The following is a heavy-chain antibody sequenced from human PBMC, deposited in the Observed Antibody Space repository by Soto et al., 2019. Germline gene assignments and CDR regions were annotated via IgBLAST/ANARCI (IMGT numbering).Heavy chain of an antibody. J-gene: IGHJ4*02. CDR1: GYTFTSYD. V-gene: IGHV1-8*01. CDR3: ATRSPAFDY. Sequence: ASVKVSCKASGYTFTSYDINWVRQAPGQGLEWMGWMNPNRGNTSYAQKFQGRVTMTTDTSTSTGYLELRSLRSDDTAVYYCATRSPAFDYWGQGTLVTVSS. CDR2: MNPNRGNT.